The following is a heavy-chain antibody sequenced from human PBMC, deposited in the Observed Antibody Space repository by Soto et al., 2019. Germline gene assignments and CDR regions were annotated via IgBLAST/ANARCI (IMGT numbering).Heavy chain of an antibody. CDR1: VFNFGAFG. J-gene: IGHJ5*02. CDR2: ITLSSSYI. Sequence: VGSLRLSCGASVFNFGAFGMNWVRHSPGKGLEWVSSITLSSSYIYYADSVKGRFTVSRDNAKNSLYLDMKSLTVDDTAVYYCARDMKSLRFWGNNGFEPWGQGTLVIVSS. CDR3: ARDMKSLRFWGNNGFEP. V-gene: IGHV3-21*01. D-gene: IGHD3-16*01.